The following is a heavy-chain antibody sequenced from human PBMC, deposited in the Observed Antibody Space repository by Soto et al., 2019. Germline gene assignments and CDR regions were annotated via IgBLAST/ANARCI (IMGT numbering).Heavy chain of an antibody. V-gene: IGHV3-7*01. CDR3: ATIPYSSSWYFDY. CDR2: IKQDGSEK. Sequence: GGSLRLSCAASGFTFSSYWMSWVRQAPGKGLEWVANIKQDGSEKYYVDSVKGRFTISRDNAKNSLYLQMNSLRAEDTAVYYCATIPYSSSWYFDYWGQGTLVTVSS. D-gene: IGHD6-13*01. J-gene: IGHJ4*02. CDR1: GFTFSSYW.